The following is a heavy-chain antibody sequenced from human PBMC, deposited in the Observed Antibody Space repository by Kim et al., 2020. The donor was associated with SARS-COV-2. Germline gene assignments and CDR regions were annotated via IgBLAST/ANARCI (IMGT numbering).Heavy chain of an antibody. D-gene: IGHD6-6*01. V-gene: IGHV6-1*01. CDR3: ARELYSSSSGYDY. J-gene: IGHJ4*02. Sequence: YAVSVKSRITINPDTSKNQFSLQLNSVTPEDTAVYYCARELYSSSSGYDYWGQGTLVTVSS.